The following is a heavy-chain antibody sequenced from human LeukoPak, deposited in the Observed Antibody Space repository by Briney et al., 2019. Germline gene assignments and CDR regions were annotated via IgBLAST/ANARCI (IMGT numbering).Heavy chain of an antibody. CDR2: IYHSGST. V-gene: IGHV4-38-2*02. CDR3: ARAPITMVRGVISPWFDP. J-gene: IGHJ5*02. D-gene: IGHD3-10*01. CDR1: GYSISSGYY. Sequence: SETLSLTCTVSGYSISSGYYWGRIRQPPGKGLEWIGSIYHSGSTYYNPSLKSRVTISVDTSKNQFSLKLSSVTAADTAVYYCARAPITMVRGVISPWFDPWGQGTLVTVSS.